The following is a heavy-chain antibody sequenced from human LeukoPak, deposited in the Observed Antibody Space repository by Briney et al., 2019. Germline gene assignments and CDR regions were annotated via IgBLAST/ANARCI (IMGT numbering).Heavy chain of an antibody. CDR3: ANDFWSGYYGLVGYYYGMDV. D-gene: IGHD3-3*01. V-gene: IGHV3-23*01. J-gene: IGHJ6*02. CDR2: ISGSGGST. CDR1: GFTFSSYA. Sequence: PGGSLRLSCAASGFTFSSYAMSWVRQAPGKGLEWVSAISGSGGSTYYADSVKGRFTISRDNSKNTLYLQMNSLRAEDTAVYYCANDFWSGYYGLVGYYYGMDVWGQGTTVTVSS.